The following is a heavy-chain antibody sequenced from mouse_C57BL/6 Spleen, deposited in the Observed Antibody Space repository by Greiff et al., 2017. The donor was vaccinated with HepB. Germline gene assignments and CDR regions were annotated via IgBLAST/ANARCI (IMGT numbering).Heavy chain of an antibody. Sequence: EVKLVESGGGLVKPGGSLKLSCAASGFTFSSYAMSWVRQTPEKRLEWVATISDGGSYTYYPDNVKGRFTISRDNAKNNLYLQMSHLKSEDTAMYYCAREGFYYGSSYAMDYWGQGTSVTVSS. D-gene: IGHD1-1*01. J-gene: IGHJ4*01. CDR3: AREGFYYGSSYAMDY. CDR2: ISDGGSYT. V-gene: IGHV5-4*01. CDR1: GFTFSSYA.